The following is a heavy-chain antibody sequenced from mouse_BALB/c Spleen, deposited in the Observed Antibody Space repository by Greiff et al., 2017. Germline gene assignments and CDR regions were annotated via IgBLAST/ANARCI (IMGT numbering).Heavy chain of an antibody. CDR1: GYTFSSYW. D-gene: IGHD1-2*01. J-gene: IGHJ3*01. CDR3: ARDIHYYGYGFAY. V-gene: IGHV1-9*01. Sequence: VQLQQSGAELMKPGASVKISCKATGYTFSSYWIEWVKQRPGHGLEWIGEILPGSGSTNYNEKFKGKATFTADTSSNTAYMQLSSLTSEDSAVYYCARDIHYYGYGFAYWGQGTLVTVSA. CDR2: ILPGSGST.